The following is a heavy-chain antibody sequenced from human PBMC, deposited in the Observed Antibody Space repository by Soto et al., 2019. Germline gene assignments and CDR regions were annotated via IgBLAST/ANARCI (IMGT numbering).Heavy chain of an antibody. CDR1: GYTFTSYG. V-gene: IGHV1-18*01. CDR3: ARVEWIQLWFVGKWFDP. CDR2: ISAYNGNT. D-gene: IGHD5-18*01. J-gene: IGHJ5*02. Sequence: GASVKVSCKASGYTFTSYGISWVRQAPGQGLEWMGWISAYNGNTNYAQKLQGRVTMTTDTSTSTAYMELRSLRSDDTAVYYCARVEWIQLWFVGKWFDPWGQGTLVTVSS.